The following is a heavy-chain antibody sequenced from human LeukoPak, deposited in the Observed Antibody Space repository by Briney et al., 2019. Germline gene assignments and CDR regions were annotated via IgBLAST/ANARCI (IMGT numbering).Heavy chain of an antibody. CDR1: GFTFSSYA. D-gene: IGHD6-13*01. V-gene: IGHV3-23*01. Sequence: GGSLRLSCAASGFTFSSYAMSWVRQAPGKGLEWVSAISGSGGSTYYADSVKGRFTISRDNSKNTLYLQMNSLRAEDTAVYYCAKVIHSSNQDESKPGIAAAGRGMDVWGQGTTVTVSS. J-gene: IGHJ6*02. CDR2: ISGSGGST. CDR3: AKVIHSSNQDESKPGIAAAGRGMDV.